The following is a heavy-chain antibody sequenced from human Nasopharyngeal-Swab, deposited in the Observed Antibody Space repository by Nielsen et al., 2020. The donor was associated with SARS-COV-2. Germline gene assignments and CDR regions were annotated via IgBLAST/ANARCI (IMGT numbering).Heavy chain of an antibody. CDR3: ARDRPSHEYWTSWQSYFDF. Sequence: ASVKVSCKASGYTFANYGIAWVRQAPGQGPDWMGWISGKNGNTNYAQKVQGRVTLTTDTSTNIAYMELRSLRSDDTAVYYCARDRPSHEYWTSWQSYFDFWGQGTLVTVSS. D-gene: IGHD3/OR15-3a*01. V-gene: IGHV1-18*01. CDR1: GYTFANYG. J-gene: IGHJ4*02. CDR2: ISGKNGNT.